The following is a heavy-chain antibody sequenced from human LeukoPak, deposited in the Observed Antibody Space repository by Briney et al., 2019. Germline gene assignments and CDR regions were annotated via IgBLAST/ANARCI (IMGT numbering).Heavy chain of an antibody. CDR3: ARHSGLYDSSGYYYGF. Sequence: GESLKISCKGSGYSFTTYWIGWGRQMPGKGLEWMGIIYPGDSDTRYSPSFQGQVTISADKSISTAYLQWSSLKASDTAMYYCARHSGLYDSSGYYYGFWGQGTLVTVSS. D-gene: IGHD3-22*01. CDR2: IYPGDSDT. V-gene: IGHV5-51*01. CDR1: GYSFTTYW. J-gene: IGHJ4*02.